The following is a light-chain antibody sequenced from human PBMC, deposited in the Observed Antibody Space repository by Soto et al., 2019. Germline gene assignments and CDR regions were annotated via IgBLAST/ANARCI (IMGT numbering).Light chain of an antibody. CDR2: GAS. CDR1: QSVSSN. V-gene: IGKV3D-15*01. CDR3: QQYNNWPFT. Sequence: EIVMTQSPATLSVSPGERATLSCRASQSVSSNLAWYQQKPGQVPRLLIYGASTRATDIPARFSGRGSGTEFPLTIISLQSEDFAIYYCQQYNNWPFTFGPGTKVDIK. J-gene: IGKJ3*01.